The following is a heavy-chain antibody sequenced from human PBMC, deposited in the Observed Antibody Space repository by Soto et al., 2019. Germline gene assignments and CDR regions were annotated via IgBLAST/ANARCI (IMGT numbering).Heavy chain of an antibody. Sequence: PSETLSLTCAVYGGSFSGYYWSWIRQPPGKGLEWIGEINHSGSTNYNPSLKSRVTISVDTSKNQFSLKLSSVTAADTAVYYCARQLAARWAYYYYYMDVWGKGTTVTVSS. V-gene: IGHV4-34*01. CDR1: GGSFSGYY. D-gene: IGHD6-6*01. CDR3: ARQLAARWAYYYYYMDV. J-gene: IGHJ6*03. CDR2: INHSGST.